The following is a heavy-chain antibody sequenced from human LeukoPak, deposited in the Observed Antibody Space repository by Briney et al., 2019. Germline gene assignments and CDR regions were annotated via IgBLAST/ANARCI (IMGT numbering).Heavy chain of an antibody. CDR3: ARGPGGYSGYVNAFDI. CDR1: GGSISSYY. CDR2: IYTSGST. V-gene: IGHV4-59*10. D-gene: IGHD5-12*01. J-gene: IGHJ3*02. Sequence: SXXLSLTCTVYGGSISSYYWSWIRQPAGKGLEWIRRIYTSGSTNYNPSLKSRVTTSVDKSKNQFSPKLSSVTAADTAVYYCARGPGGYSGYVNAFDIWGQGTIVTVSS.